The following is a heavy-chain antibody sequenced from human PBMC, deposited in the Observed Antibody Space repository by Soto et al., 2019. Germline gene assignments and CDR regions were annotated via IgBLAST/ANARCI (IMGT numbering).Heavy chain of an antibody. J-gene: IGHJ4*02. Sequence: SETLSLTCTVSGVSISSSSYCWGWIRQPPGKGLEWIGSIYYSGSTYYNPSLKSRVTISVDTSKNQFSLKLSSVTAADTAVYYCARQGSSSLGYFDYWGQGTLLTVSS. CDR2: IYYSGST. CDR1: GVSISSSSYC. D-gene: IGHD6-6*01. V-gene: IGHV4-39*01. CDR3: ARQGSSSLGYFDY.